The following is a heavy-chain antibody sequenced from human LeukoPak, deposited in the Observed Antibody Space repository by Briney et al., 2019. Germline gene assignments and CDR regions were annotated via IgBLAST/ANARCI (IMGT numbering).Heavy chain of an antibody. CDR3: TMQVATIYDY. CDR1: GFTFSNAW. D-gene: IGHD5-12*01. CDR2: IKSKTDGGTT. V-gene: IGHV3-15*01. J-gene: IGHJ4*02. Sequence: PGGSLRLSCAAPGFTFSNAWMSWVRQAPGKGLEWVGRIKSKTDGGTTDYAAPVKGRFAISRDDSKNTLYLQMNSLKTEDPAVYYCTMQVATIYDYWGQGTLVTVSS.